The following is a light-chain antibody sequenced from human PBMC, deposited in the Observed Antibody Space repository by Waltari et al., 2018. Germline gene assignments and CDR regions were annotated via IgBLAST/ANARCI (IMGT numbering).Light chain of an antibody. CDR3: QSGDSSSIGV. CDR1: AVPKQY. Sequence: SYELTQPHSVSVYHGQPARLTCHGDAVPKQYAHWYQQKPGQVPVVMIHKDSERPAWIPERFSGSSSATTVTLTISGVQAEDEADYYCQSGDSSSIGVFGGGTKLTVL. CDR2: KDS. V-gene: IGLV3-25*03. J-gene: IGLJ3*02.